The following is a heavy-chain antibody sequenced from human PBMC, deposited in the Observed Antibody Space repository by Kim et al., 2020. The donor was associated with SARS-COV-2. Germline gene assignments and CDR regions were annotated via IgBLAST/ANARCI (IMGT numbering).Heavy chain of an antibody. CDR1: GLTFSTND. Sequence: GGSLRLSCAVSGLTFSTNDKHWVRQAPGKGLEWIAYISRSGSAIVYADSVKGRFNISRDEAKNSIFLHMNSLRDEDKAVYYCARDRTAFDYWGHGTLVTVSS. V-gene: IGHV3-48*02. J-gene: IGHJ4*01. CDR3: ARDRTAFDY. CDR2: ISRSGSAI. D-gene: IGHD1-1*01.